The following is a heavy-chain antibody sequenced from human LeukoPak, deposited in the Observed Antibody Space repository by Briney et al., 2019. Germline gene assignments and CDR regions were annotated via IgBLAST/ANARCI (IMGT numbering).Heavy chain of an antibody. V-gene: IGHV1-18*01. CDR3: ARDGGAAAGMVFLGRLPEAN. CDR2: ISAYNGNT. D-gene: IGHD6-13*01. Sequence: ASVKVSCKASGYTFTSYGISWVRQAPGQGLEWMGWISAYNGNTNYAQKLQGRVTMTTDTSTSTAYMELRSLRSDDTAVYYCARDGGAAAGMVFLGRLPEANWGQGTLVTVSS. J-gene: IGHJ4*02. CDR1: GYTFTSYG.